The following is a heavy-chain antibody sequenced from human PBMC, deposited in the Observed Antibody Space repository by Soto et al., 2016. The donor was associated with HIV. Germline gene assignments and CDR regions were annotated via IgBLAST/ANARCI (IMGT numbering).Heavy chain of an antibody. J-gene: IGHJ4*02. CDR3: AREVGSYGLDY. D-gene: IGHD1-26*01. CDR1: GYTFTSYY. CDR2: ISPSGGST. V-gene: IGHV1-46*01. Sequence: QVQLVQSGAEVKKPGASVKVSCKASGYTFTSYYMHWVRQAPGQGLEWMGIISPSGGSTSYAQKFQGRVTMTRDTSTSTVYMELSSLRSDDTAVYYCAREVGSYGLDYWGQGTLVTVSS.